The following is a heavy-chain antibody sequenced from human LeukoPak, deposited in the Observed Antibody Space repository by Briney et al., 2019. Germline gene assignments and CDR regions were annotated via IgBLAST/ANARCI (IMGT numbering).Heavy chain of an antibody. V-gene: IGHV1-8*01. CDR2: LNPNSGNT. D-gene: IGHD3-16*01. CDR3: ARGRLRVPRSFDP. CDR1: GYTFTSYD. J-gene: IGHJ5*02. Sequence: RASVKVSCKASGYTFTSYDINWVRQATGQGLEWMGWLNPNSGNTVYAQKFQGRVTMTMNTSISTAYMELSSLRSEDTAVHYCARGRLRVPRSFDPWGQGTLVTVSS.